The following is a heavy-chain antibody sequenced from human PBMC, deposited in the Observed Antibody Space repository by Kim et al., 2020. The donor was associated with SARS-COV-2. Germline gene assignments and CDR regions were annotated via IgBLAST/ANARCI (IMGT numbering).Heavy chain of an antibody. CDR2: IYYSGST. V-gene: IGHV4-31*03. D-gene: IGHD6-13*01. J-gene: IGHJ4*02. Sequence: SETLSLTCTVSGGSISSGGYYWSWIRQHPGKGLEWIGYIYYSGSTYYNPSLKSRVTISVDTSKNQFSLKLSSVTAADTAVYYCARDGGYSSSWYYFDYWGQGTLVTVSS. CDR3: ARDGGYSSSWYYFDY. CDR1: GGSISSGGYY.